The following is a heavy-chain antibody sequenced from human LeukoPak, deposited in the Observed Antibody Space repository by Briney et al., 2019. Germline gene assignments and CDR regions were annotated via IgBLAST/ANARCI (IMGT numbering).Heavy chain of an antibody. V-gene: IGHV4-61*02. Sequence: SETLSLTCAVSGYSISSGYYWSWIRQPSGNGLEWIGRIYTSGSTNYNPSLKSRVTISVDTSKNQFSLKLSSVTAADTAVYYCAREVRFLEWLPHAFDYWGQGTLVTVSS. CDR1: GYSISSGYY. D-gene: IGHD3-3*01. CDR3: AREVRFLEWLPHAFDY. J-gene: IGHJ4*02. CDR2: IYTSGST.